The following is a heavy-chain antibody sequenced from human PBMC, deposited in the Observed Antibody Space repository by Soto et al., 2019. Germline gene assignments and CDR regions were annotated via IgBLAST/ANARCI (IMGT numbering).Heavy chain of an antibody. V-gene: IGHV3-30-3*01. CDR3: ARDGRAVAGSYYYYYYGMDV. D-gene: IGHD6-19*01. CDR2: ISYDGSDK. CDR1: GFTFSSYA. J-gene: IGHJ6*02. Sequence: PGGSLRLSCAASGFTFSSYAMHWVRQAPGKGLEWVAVISYDGSDKYYADSVKGRFTISRDNSKNTLYLQMNSLRAEDTAVYYCARDGRAVAGSYYYYYYGMDVWGQGTTVTVSS.